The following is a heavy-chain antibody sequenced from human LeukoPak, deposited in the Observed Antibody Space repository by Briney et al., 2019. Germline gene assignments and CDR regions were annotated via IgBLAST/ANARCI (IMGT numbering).Heavy chain of an antibody. CDR1: GFTFSSYA. CDR3: ARVRYSYDYFDN. Sequence: GGSLRLSCAASGFTFSSYAMSWVRQAPGKGLEWISYLNTGGNVLYYADSVRGRFTMSRDITNNSLSLEMNSLSVEDTAVYYCARVRYSYDYFDNWGPGTLVTVSS. CDR2: LNTGGNVL. D-gene: IGHD5-18*01. V-gene: IGHV3-48*04. J-gene: IGHJ4*02.